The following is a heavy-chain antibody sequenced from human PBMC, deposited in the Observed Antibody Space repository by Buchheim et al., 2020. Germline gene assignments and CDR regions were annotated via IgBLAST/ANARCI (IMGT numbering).Heavy chain of an antibody. J-gene: IGHJ6*02. Sequence: EVQLVESGGGLVQPGGSLRLSCAASGFIFSSNWMHWVRQAPGKGLVWVSRINSDGSSVFYADSVKGRFTISRDNAKNPLYLQMNSLRAEDTAVYYCARGEDDYGDYYGLDVWGQGTT. CDR1: GFIFSSNW. V-gene: IGHV3-74*01. D-gene: IGHD4-17*01. CDR2: INSDGSSV. CDR3: ARGEDDYGDYYGLDV.